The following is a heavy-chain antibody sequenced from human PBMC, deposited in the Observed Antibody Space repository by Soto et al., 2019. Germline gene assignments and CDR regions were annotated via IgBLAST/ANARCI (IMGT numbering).Heavy chain of an antibody. CDR1: GGTFSSYA. Sequence: SVKVSCKASGGTFSSYAISWVRQAPGQGLEWMGGIIPIFGTANYAQKFQGRVTITADESTSTAYMELSSLRSEDTAVYYCARDLYSGSYSDAFDIWGQGTMVTVSS. CDR2: IIPIFGTA. V-gene: IGHV1-69*13. CDR3: ARDLYSGSYSDAFDI. J-gene: IGHJ3*02. D-gene: IGHD1-26*01.